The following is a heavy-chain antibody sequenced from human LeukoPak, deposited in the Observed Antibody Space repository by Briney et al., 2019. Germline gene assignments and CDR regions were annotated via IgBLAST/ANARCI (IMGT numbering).Heavy chain of an antibody. CDR1: GFTFSSYW. D-gene: IGHD3-22*01. CDR2: IKEEGSEE. J-gene: IGHJ3*01. V-gene: IGHV3-7*01. Sequence: PGGSLRLSCAASGFTFSSYWMSWVRQAPGKGLECVANIKEEGSEEYYVDSVKGRFSISRDNAKNSLYLQMNSLRAEDTAVYSCARDWLAGNPYHAFDLWGKGTMVTVSS. CDR3: ARDWLAGNPYHAFDL.